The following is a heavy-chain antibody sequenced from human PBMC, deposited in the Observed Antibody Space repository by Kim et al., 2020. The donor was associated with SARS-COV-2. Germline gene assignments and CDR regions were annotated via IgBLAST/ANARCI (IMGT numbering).Heavy chain of an antibody. J-gene: IGHJ4*02. Sequence: GGSLRLSCAASGFTFNKYNMHWVRQAPGKGLEWLSYISAGTNTKYYAGSVEGRFTISRDNAKNSLYLQMNSLRDEDTAVYYCARDANSGWCLIDYWGQGTLVTV. CDR2: ISAGTNTK. CDR3: ARDANSGWCLIDY. V-gene: IGHV3-48*02. D-gene: IGHD6-19*01. CDR1: GFTFNKYN.